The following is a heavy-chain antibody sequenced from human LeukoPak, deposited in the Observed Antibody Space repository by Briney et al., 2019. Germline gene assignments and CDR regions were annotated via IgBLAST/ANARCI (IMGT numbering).Heavy chain of an antibody. J-gene: IGHJ3*02. CDR2: IYYSGST. V-gene: IGHV4-59*01. CDR3: ARDSRRTSIDI. CDR1: GVSISSYY. D-gene: IGHD2-2*01. Sequence: SETLSLTCTVSGVSISSYYWSWLRQPPGKGLEWIGYIYYSGSTNYNPSLKSRVTISVDTSKNQFSLKLSSVTAADTAVYYCARDSRRTSIDIWGQGTMVTVSS.